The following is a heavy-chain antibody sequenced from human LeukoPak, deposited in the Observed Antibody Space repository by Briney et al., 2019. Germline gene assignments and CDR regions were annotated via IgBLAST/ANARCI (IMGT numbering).Heavy chain of an antibody. J-gene: IGHJ4*02. D-gene: IGHD5-24*01. CDR1: GFTVSSNY. V-gene: IGHV3-53*01. CDR2: IYSGGST. CDR3: ARASRDGYNNFDY. Sequence: GGSLRLSCAASGFTVSSNYMSWVRQAPGKGLEWVSVIYSGGSTYYADSVKGRFTISRENAKNSLYLQMNSLRAGDTAVYYCARASRDGYNNFDYWGQGTLVTVSS.